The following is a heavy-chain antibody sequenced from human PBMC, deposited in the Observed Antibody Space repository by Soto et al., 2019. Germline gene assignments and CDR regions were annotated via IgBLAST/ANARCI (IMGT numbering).Heavy chain of an antibody. Sequence: SQTLSLTCAISGDSVSSNSAAWNWIRQSPSRGLEWLGRTYYRSKWYNDYAVPVKSRITINPDTSKNQFSLQLNSVTPEDTAAYYCARGESTYYYGSGSYQDYYYMDVWGKGTTVTVSS. V-gene: IGHV6-1*01. CDR1: GDSVSSNSAA. CDR2: TYYRSKWYN. J-gene: IGHJ6*03. D-gene: IGHD3-10*01. CDR3: ARGESTYYYGSGSYQDYYYMDV.